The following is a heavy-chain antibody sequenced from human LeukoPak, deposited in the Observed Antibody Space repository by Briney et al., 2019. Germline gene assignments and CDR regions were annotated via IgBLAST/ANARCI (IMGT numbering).Heavy chain of an antibody. Sequence: SETLSFTCTVSGGSISSYYWSWIRQPAGKGLEWIGRIYTSGSTNYNPSLKSRVTMSVDTSMNQFSLKLSSVTAADTAVYYCASALRVDTAMVMNYWGQGTLVTVSS. V-gene: IGHV4-4*07. D-gene: IGHD5-18*01. CDR3: ASALRVDTAMVMNY. CDR1: GGSISSYY. CDR2: IYTSGST. J-gene: IGHJ4*02.